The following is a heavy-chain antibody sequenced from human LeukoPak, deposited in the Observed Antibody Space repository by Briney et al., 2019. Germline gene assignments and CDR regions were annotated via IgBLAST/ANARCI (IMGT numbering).Heavy chain of an antibody. CDR3: ARDGGYSYGRAGYFYMDV. CDR1: GDSISSSKW. Sequence: SETLSLTCAVSGDSISSSKWWSWVRQPPGKGLEWIGEIYLTGSTNYNPSLKSRVTISVDKSKNQFSLKLTSVTAADTAVYYCARDGGYSYGRAGYFYMDVWGKGTTVTVSS. CDR2: IYLTGST. J-gene: IGHJ6*03. D-gene: IGHD5-18*01. V-gene: IGHV4-4*02.